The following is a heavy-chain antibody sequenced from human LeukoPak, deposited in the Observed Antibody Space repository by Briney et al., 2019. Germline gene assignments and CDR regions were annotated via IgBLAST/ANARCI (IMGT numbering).Heavy chain of an antibody. CDR1: GYTFTTYG. J-gene: IGHJ6*03. D-gene: IGHD6-19*01. Sequence: ASVKVSCKASGYTFTTYGISWVRQAPGQGLEWMGWINPNRGDTNYAQNLQGRVTMTTDTSASTAYMELRSLRSDDTAVYYCARDGWPSYYYYMDVWGKGTTVTVSS. V-gene: IGHV1-18*01. CDR3: ARDGWPSYYYYMDV. CDR2: INPNRGDT.